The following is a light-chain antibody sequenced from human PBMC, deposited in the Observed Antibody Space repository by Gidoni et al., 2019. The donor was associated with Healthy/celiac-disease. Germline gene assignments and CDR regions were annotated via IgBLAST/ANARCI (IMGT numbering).Light chain of an antibody. V-gene: IGKV3-20*01. CDR2: AAS. CDR3: QRYGSSQGT. J-gene: IGKJ1*01. CDR1: PSVSSSY. Sequence: EIVLTQSPGTLSLSPGERATLSCRASPSVSSSYLAWYQQKPGQAPRLLIYAASSRATGIPDRFSGSGSGTDFTLTISRLEPEDFAAYYCQRYGSSQGTFGEGTKVEIK.